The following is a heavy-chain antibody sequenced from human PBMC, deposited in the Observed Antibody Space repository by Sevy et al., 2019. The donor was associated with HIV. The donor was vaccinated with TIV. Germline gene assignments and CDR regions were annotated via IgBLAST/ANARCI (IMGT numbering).Heavy chain of an antibody. J-gene: IGHJ4*02. D-gene: IGHD2-15*01. CDR2: IYHSGST. V-gene: IGHV4-30-2*01. Sequence: SETLSLTCAVSGGSISSGGYSWSWIRQPPGKGLEWIGCIYHSGSTYYNPSLKSRVTISVDRSKNQFSLKLSTVTAADTAVYYCARIRGLRCSGGSCYGSYFDYWGQGTLVTVSS. CDR3: ARIRGLRCSGGSCYGSYFDY. CDR1: GGSISSGGYS.